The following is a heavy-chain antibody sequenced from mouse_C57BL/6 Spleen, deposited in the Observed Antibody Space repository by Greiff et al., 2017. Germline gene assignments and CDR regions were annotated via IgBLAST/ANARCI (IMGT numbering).Heavy chain of an antibody. J-gene: IGHJ2*01. Sequence: QVQLQQPGAELVRPGTSVKLSCKASGYTFTSYWMHWVKQRPGQGLEWIGVIDPSDSYTNYNQKFKGKATLTVDTSSSTAYMQLSSLTSEDSAVYYSARGGNDDYGGKGTTLTVSS. CDR1: GYTFTSYW. D-gene: IGHD2-2*01. CDR2: IDPSDSYT. CDR3: ARGGNDDY. V-gene: IGHV1-59*01.